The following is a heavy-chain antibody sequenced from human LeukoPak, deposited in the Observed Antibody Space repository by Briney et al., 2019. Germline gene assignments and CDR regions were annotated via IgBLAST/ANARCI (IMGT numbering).Heavy chain of an antibody. J-gene: IGHJ4*02. V-gene: IGHV7-4-1*02. D-gene: IGHD6-19*01. CDR2: INTNTGNP. CDR3: AREEGSAVAGQVLDY. Sequence: ASVKVSCKASGYTFTGYYMHWVRQAPGQGLEWMGWINTNTGNPTYAQGFTGRFVFSLDTSVSTAYLQISSLKAEDTAVYYCAREEGSAVAGQVLDYWGQGTLVTVSS. CDR1: GYTFTGYY.